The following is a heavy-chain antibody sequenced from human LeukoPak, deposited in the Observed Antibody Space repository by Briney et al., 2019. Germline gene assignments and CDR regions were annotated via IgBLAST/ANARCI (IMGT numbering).Heavy chain of an antibody. CDR2: IYYSGST. CDR1: GGSISSGDYY. D-gene: IGHD3-10*01. CDR3: AMTGIWSAANWFDP. V-gene: IGHV4-30-4*01. J-gene: IGHJ5*02. Sequence: SETLSLTCTVSGGSISSGDYYWSWIRQPPGKGLEWIGYIYYSGSTYYNPSLKSRVTISVDTSKTQFSLKLSSVTAADTAVYYCAMTGIWSAANWFDPWGQGTLVTVSS.